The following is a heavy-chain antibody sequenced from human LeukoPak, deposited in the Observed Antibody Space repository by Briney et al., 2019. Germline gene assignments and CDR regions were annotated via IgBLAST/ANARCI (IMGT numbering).Heavy chain of an antibody. J-gene: IGHJ5*02. V-gene: IGHV3-66*02. CDR2: IYSGGTT. CDR1: GFTVSSDY. D-gene: IGHD6-13*01. Sequence: GGSLRLSCAASGFTVSSDYMSWVRQAPGKGLEWVSVIYSGGTTHYADSVKGRFTISRDNSKNTLYLQMNSLRAEDTAVYYCAKDRFAYSSSWFNWFDPWGQGTLVTVSS. CDR3: AKDRFAYSSSWFNWFDP.